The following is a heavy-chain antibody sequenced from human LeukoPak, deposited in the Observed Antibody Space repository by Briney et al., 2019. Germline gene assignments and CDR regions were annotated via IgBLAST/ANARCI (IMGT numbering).Heavy chain of an antibody. CDR3: AKEYGAAAGITDYYYGMDV. CDR1: GFTFSSYW. J-gene: IGHJ6*02. D-gene: IGHD6-13*01. Sequence: GGSLRLSCAASGFTFSSYWMSWVRQAPGKGLEWVANIKQDGSEKYYVDSVKGRFTISRDNAKNSLYLQMNSLRAEDTAVYYCAKEYGAAAGITDYYYGMDVWGQGTTVTVSS. V-gene: IGHV3-7*01. CDR2: IKQDGSEK.